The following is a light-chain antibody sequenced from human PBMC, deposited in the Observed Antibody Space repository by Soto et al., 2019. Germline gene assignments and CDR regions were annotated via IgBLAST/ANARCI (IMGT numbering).Light chain of an antibody. Sequence: DIQMTQSPSTLSASVGDRVTITCRASQSISSWLAWYQQKPGKAPKLLIYYASSLESGVPSRFSGSGSGTEFTLTISSLQPDDFATYYCQQYNSYVLTFGGGTKVEIK. V-gene: IGKV1-5*01. CDR1: QSISSW. CDR3: QQYNSYVLT. CDR2: YAS. J-gene: IGKJ4*02.